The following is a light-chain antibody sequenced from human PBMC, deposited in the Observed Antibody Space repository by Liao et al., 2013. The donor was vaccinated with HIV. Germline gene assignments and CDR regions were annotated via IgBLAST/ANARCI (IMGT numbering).Light chain of an antibody. CDR2: QDY. CDR1: KLGDKY. CDR3: QTWDSTSYV. V-gene: IGLV3-1*01. J-gene: IGLJ1*01. Sequence: SYELTQPPSVSVSPGQTGSITCSGDKLGDKYVCWYQQRPGQSPLLVIYQDYKRPSGIPERFSGSNSGNTATLTISGTQAIDEADYYCQTWDSTSYVFGTGTKVIVL.